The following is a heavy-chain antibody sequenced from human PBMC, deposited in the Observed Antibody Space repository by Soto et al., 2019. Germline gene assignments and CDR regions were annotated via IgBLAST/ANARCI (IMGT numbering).Heavy chain of an antibody. V-gene: IGHV3-72*01. CDR1: GFNISDYY. D-gene: IGHD1-26*01. J-gene: IGHJ4*02. CDR2: TRNKANSYTT. Sequence: GCSLRHSSAGSGFNISDYYMDLNRKLPGKGLEWVGRTRNKANSYTTEYAPSVKGRFTISRHDSEDSVYLQMNSLKTEDTAVYYCARDTGGSYDFWGQGALVTVSS. CDR3: ARDTGGSYDF.